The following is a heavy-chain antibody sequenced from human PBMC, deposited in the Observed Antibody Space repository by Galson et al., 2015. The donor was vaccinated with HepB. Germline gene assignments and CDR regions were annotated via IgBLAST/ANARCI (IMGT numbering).Heavy chain of an antibody. CDR1: GYTFTSYY. V-gene: IGHV1-46*01. CDR2: INPSGGST. Sequence: SVKVSCKASGYTFTSYYMHWVRQAPGQGLEWMGIINPSGGSTSYAQKFQGRVTMTRDTSTSTVYMELSSLRSEDTAVYYCVLRPVGEEGQYYFDYWGQGTLVTVSS. CDR3: VLRPVGEEGQYYFDY. J-gene: IGHJ4*02. D-gene: IGHD3-16*01.